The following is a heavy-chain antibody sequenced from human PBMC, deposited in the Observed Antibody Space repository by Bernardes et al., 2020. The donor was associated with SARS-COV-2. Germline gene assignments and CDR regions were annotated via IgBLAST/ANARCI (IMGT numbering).Heavy chain of an antibody. CDR2: ISGSGGST. D-gene: IGHD5-18*01. CDR3: AKDFVLETATDY. CDR1: GFTFSSYA. V-gene: IGHV3-23*01. Sequence: SLRLSCAASGFTFSSYAMSWVRQAPGKGLEWVSAISGSGGSTYYADSVKGRFTISRDNSKNTLYLQMNSLRAEDTAVYYCAKDFVLETATDYWGQGTLVTVSS. J-gene: IGHJ4*02.